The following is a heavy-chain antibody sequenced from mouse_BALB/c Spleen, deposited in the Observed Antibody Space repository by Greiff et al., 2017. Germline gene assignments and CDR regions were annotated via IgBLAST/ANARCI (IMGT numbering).Heavy chain of an antibody. Sequence: QVQLKQSGAELARPGASVKLSCKASGYTFTDYYINWVKQRPGQGLEWIGEIYPGSGNTYYNEKFKGKATLTADKSSSTAYMQLSSLTSEDSAVYFCAKDSGWFAYWGQGTLVTVSA. V-gene: IGHV1-77*01. CDR1: GYTFTDYY. CDR2: IYPGSGNT. D-gene: IGHD3-1*01. CDR3: AKDSGWFAY. J-gene: IGHJ3*01.